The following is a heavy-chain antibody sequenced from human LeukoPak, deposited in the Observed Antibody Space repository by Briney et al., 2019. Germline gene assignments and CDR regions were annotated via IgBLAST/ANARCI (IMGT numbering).Heavy chain of an antibody. CDR2: IKQDGSEK. CDR1: GFTFSSYW. D-gene: IGHD1-26*01. J-gene: IGHJ6*03. Sequence: GGSLRLSCAASGFTFSSYWMSWVRQAPGKGLEWVANIKQDGSEKYYVDSVKGRFTISRDNAKNSLYLQMNSLRAEDTAVYYCAGYSGSYGYYYYYMDVWGKGTTVTVSS. CDR3: AGYSGSYGYYYYYMDV. V-gene: IGHV3-7*01.